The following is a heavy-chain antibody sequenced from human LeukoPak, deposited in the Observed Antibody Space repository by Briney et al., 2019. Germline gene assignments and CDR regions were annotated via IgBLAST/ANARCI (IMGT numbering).Heavy chain of an antibody. CDR3: ARHSSGYLFDY. CDR2: IYYRGST. V-gene: IGHV4-59*08. J-gene: IGHJ4*02. Sequence: KPAETLSLTCTVSGGSISGYYWSWMRQPRGKGLEWIEYIYYRGSTNYNPSLKSRVTISVDTSKNQFSLKLSSVTAADTAVYYCARHSSGYLFDYWGQGTLVTVSS. CDR1: GGSISGYY. D-gene: IGHD3-22*01.